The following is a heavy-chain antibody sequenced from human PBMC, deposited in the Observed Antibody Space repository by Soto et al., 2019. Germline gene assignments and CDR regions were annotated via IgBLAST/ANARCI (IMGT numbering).Heavy chain of an antibody. CDR2: IYWHDYK. CDR3: AHNGTVGAFDI. D-gene: IGHD3-16*01. Sequence: QITLKESGPTLVKPKETLTLTCDFSGFSLSTFGVTVGWIRQPPGKALEWLGIIYWHDYKRYSPSLKNRVTITRDISKNQVLLTMTNMDPVDTATSYCAHNGTVGAFDIWGQGTMVTVSS. J-gene: IGHJ3*02. V-gene: IGHV2-5*01. CDR1: GFSLSTFGVT.